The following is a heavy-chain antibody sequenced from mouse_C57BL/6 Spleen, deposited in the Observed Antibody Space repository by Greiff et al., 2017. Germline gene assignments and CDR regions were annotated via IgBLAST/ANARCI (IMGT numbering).Heavy chain of an antibody. CDR1: GYASSSYW. CDR3: ARGGYDYDERLAY. D-gene: IGHD2-4*01. CDR2: IYPGDGDT. J-gene: IGHJ3*01. Sequence: VKLQQSGAELVKPGASVKISCKASGYASSSYWMNWVKQRPGKGLEWIGQIYPGDGDTNYNGKFKGKATLTADKSSSTAYMQLSSLTSEDSAVYFCARGGYDYDERLAYWGQGTLVTVSA. V-gene: IGHV1-80*01.